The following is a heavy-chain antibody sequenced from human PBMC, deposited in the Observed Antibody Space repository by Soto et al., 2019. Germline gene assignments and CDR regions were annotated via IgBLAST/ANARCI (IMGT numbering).Heavy chain of an antibody. J-gene: IGHJ5*02. CDR3: ARGRPIVIVPADALRFDP. Sequence: SETLSLTCTVSGFSLSSGSYWWSWIRQPPGKGLKWIGYIYYSGSTNYNPSLKSRVSISIDTSKNQFSLRLSSVTAADTAVYYCARGRPIVIVPADALRFDPWGQGTLVT. CDR1: GFSLSSGSYW. V-gene: IGHV4-61*01. D-gene: IGHD2-2*01. CDR2: IYYSGST.